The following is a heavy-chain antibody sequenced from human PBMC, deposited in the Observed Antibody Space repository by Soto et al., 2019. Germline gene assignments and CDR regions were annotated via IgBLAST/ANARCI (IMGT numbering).Heavy chain of an antibody. D-gene: IGHD2-2*01. V-gene: IGHV3-7*04. Sequence: PGGSLRLSCVGPGFTFSSNWMTWVRQAPGKGLEWVANIRQDGSEINYVDSVKGRFTISRDNTKNSLYLQMNSLRAEDTAIYYCAREVVVSRGASYFGYWGPGTLVTVSS. J-gene: IGHJ4*02. CDR1: GFTFSSNW. CDR2: IRQDGSEI. CDR3: AREVVVSRGASYFGY.